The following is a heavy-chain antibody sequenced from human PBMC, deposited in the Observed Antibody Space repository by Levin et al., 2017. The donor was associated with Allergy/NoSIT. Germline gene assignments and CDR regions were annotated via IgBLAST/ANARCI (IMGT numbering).Heavy chain of an antibody. V-gene: IGHV3-33*01. J-gene: IGHJ4*02. Sequence: GESLKISCATSGFTFRFYGMHWVRQAPGKGLEWVAVIWYDGSHDYYADSVRGRFTISRDDSKNTVFLQMNSLRAEDTAVYYCARDADTSGSYSFYDYWGQGTLVTVSS. D-gene: IGHD3-22*01. CDR1: GFTFRFYG. CDR3: ARDADTSGSYSFYDY. CDR2: IWYDGSHD.